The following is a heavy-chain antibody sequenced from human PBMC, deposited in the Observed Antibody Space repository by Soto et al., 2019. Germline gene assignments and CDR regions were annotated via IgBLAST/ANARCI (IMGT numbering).Heavy chain of an antibody. Sequence: GGSLRLSCAASGFTFSSYAMSWVRQAPGKGLEWVSAISGSGGSTYYADSVKGRFTISRDNSKNTLYLQMNSLRAEDTAVYYCAKVLGSGYYFYYMDVWGKGTTVTVSS. D-gene: IGHD3-3*01. CDR2: ISGSGGST. CDR1: GFTFSSYA. J-gene: IGHJ6*03. CDR3: AKVLGSGYYFYYMDV. V-gene: IGHV3-23*01.